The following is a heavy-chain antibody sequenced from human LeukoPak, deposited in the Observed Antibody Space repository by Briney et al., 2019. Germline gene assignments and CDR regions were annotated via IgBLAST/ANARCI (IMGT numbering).Heavy chain of an antibody. CDR3: ARETTMVLDY. CDR1: GGSISSYY. J-gene: IGHJ4*02. D-gene: IGHD5-18*01. Sequence: SETLSLTCTVPGGSISSYYWSWIRQPPGKGLEWIGYIYYSGSTKYNPSLKSRVTMSVDTSKNQFSLKLSSVTAADTAVYFCARETTMVLDYWGQGTLVTVSS. CDR2: IYYSGST. V-gene: IGHV4-59*12.